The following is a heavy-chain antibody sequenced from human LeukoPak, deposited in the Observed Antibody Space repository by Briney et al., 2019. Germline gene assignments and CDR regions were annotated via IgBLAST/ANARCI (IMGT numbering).Heavy chain of an antibody. J-gene: IGHJ4*02. V-gene: IGHV4-4*02. CDR2: IYHSGST. CDR1: GGSISSSNW. D-gene: IGHD4-17*01. Sequence: SETLSLTCAVSGGSISSSNWWSWARQPPGKGLERIGEIYHSGSTNYNPSLKSRVTISVDKSKNQFSLKLSSVTAADTAVYYCARVGEYGDFDYWGQGTLVTVSS. CDR3: ARVGEYGDFDY.